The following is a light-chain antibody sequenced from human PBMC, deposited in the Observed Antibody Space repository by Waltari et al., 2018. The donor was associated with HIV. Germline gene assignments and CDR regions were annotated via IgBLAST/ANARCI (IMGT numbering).Light chain of an antibody. CDR1: TLAWKP. V-gene: IGLV3-21*02. CDR2: DDS. Sequence: SYVLTQSPSLSLPPRPTARISCGAKTLAWKPAHWYQKKPGQAPVLVVYDDSDRPSGIPGRFSGSNSGNTATLTISRVEAGDEADYYCQVWDRSTDHPGVFGGGTKLTLL. J-gene: IGLJ2*01. CDR3: QVWDRSTDHPGV.